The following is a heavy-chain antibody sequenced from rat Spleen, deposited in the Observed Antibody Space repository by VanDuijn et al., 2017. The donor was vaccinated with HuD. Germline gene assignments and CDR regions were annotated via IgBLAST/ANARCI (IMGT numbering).Heavy chain of an antibody. CDR2: ISYDGGST. CDR1: GFTFSDYY. J-gene: IGHJ4*01. V-gene: IGHV5-20*01. D-gene: IGHD1-4*01. CDR3: TTEGPFNYPGITPYYVMDA. Sequence: EVQLVESGGGLVQPGRSLKLSCAASGFTFSDYYMAWVRQAPTKGLEWVASISYDGGSTYYRDSVKGRFTISRDNAKSSLYLQMDSLRSEDTATYYCTTEGPFNYPGITPYYVMDAWGQGASVTVSS.